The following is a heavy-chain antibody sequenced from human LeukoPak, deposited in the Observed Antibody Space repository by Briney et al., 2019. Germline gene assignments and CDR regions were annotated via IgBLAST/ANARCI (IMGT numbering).Heavy chain of an antibody. CDR1: GYSISSGYY. D-gene: IGHD6-13*01. V-gene: IGHV4-38-2*02. J-gene: IGHJ3*02. CDR3: ARRRRIGAVGTDAFDI. CDR2: IYNSEST. Sequence: PSETLSLTCTVSGYSISSGYYWGWIRQPPGKGLEWIGYIYNSESTNYNPSLKSRVTISVDTSKNQFSLKLSSVTAADTAVYYCARRRRIGAVGTDAFDIWGQGTMVTVSS.